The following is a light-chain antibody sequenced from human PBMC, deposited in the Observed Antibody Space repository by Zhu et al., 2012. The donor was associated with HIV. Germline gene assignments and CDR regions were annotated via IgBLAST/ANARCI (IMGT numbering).Light chain of an antibody. CDR2: GAS. J-gene: IGKJ5*01. V-gene: IGKV3-20*01. CDR1: QSVSSTY. CDR3: QQYLTLIT. Sequence: EIVLTQSPGTLSLSPGERATLSCRASQSVSSTYLAWYQQKPGQAPRLLIFGASNRATGIPGRFSGSGSGTDFTLTISRLEPEDSAVYYCQQYLTLITFGQGTRVEIK.